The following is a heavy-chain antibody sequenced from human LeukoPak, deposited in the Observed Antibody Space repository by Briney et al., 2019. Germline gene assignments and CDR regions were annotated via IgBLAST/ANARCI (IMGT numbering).Heavy chain of an antibody. J-gene: IGHJ4*02. V-gene: IGHV4-4*07. CDR1: GGSITGYS. CDR2: IYTSGST. Sequence: SETLSLTCSVSGGSITGYSWSWIRQPPGKGLEWIGRIYTSGSTNYNPSLKSRVTMSVDTSKNQFSLKLSSVTAADTAVYYCARALTRVTSDDYWGQGTLVTVSS. D-gene: IGHD3-10*01. CDR3: ARALTRVTSDDY.